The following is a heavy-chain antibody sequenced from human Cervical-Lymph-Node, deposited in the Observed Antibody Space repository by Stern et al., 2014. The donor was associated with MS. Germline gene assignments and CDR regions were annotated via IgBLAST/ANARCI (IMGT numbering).Heavy chain of an antibody. CDR2: TNPLFGTT. CDR1: GGTFSNYA. J-gene: IGHJ4*02. V-gene: IGHV1-69*01. Sequence: QMRLVQSGAEVKKPGSSGTVSCKASGGTFSNYAITWFRQAPGRGLEWMGDTNPLFGTTNYAQKFQGRVTMTAHESTATAYMELSGLRSEDTAVYYCAGDRHSSGFDHWGQGTLVTVSS. D-gene: IGHD3-22*01. CDR3: AGDRHSSGFDH.